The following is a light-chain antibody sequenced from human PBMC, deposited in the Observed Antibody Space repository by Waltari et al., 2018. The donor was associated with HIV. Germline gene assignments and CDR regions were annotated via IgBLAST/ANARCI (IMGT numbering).Light chain of an antibody. CDR3: QSYDSSLSGSV. CDR2: GNT. V-gene: IGLV1-40*01. CDR1: SPNIGARYG. J-gene: IGLJ2*01. Sequence: QSVLTQPPSVSGAPGQGVTLSCNGSSPNIGARYGAQRYQQLPGTAPKLLIFGNTNRPSGVPDRFSGSRSGTSASLAITGLQAEDEADYYCQSYDSSLSGSVFGGGTKLTVL.